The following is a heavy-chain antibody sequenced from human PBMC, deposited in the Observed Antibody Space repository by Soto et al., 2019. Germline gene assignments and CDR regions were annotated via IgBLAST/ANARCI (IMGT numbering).Heavy chain of an antibody. J-gene: IGHJ6*02. V-gene: IGHV4-59*01. CDR2: IYYSGST. Sequence: SETLTLTCTVSGGSISSYYWSWIRQPPGKGLEWIGYIYYSGSTNYNPSLKSRVTISVDTSKNQFSLKLSSVTAADTAVYYCARVIGRELRGGYYYYGMDVWGQGATVT. D-gene: IGHD1-7*01. CDR3: ARVIGRELRGGYYYYGMDV. CDR1: GGSISSYY.